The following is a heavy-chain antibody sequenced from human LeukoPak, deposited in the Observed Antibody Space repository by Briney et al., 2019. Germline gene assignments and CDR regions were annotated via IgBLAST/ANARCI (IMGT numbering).Heavy chain of an antibody. D-gene: IGHD2-15*01. J-gene: IGHJ3*02. CDR1: GGSFSGYY. CDR2: INHSGST. CDR3: ARHGDIVVEVAAPRRDAFDI. V-gene: IGHV4-34*01. Sequence: SETLSLTCAVYGGSFSGYYWSWIRQPPGKGLEWIGEINHSGSTNYNPSLKSRVTISVDTSKNQFFLKLSSVTAADTAVYYCARHGDIVVEVAAPRRDAFDIWGQGTMVTVSS.